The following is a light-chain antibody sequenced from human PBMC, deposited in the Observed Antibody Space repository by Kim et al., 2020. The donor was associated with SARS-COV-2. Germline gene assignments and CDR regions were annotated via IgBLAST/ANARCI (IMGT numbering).Light chain of an antibody. CDR2: TAC. Sequence: SASVGDRVTVMWRARQGIRNYFAWFQQKPGKVPNRLIYTACSVESGVPSRFSGRGSGTEFSLTISSLQPEDFATYFCLQHSGYPYTFGRGTKLEI. V-gene: IGKV1-17*03. J-gene: IGKJ2*01. CDR1: QGIRNY. CDR3: LQHSGYPYT.